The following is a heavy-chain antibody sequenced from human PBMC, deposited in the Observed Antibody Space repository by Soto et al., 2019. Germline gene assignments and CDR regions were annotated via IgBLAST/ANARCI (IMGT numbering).Heavy chain of an antibody. Sequence: EVQLVESGGGLVKPGDSLRLSCVVSGLKFSDAWMNWVRQAPGKGLEWVGRIKSKGGGETKEYAAPVKGRSAISRDNSSDTLYLQMNSLKTEDTAVYCCAWDNSGRFRTDHWGQGTLVTVSS. CDR2: IKSKGGGETK. V-gene: IGHV3-15*07. CDR1: GLKFSDAW. D-gene: IGHD1-26*01. CDR3: AWDNSGRFRTDH. J-gene: IGHJ4*02.